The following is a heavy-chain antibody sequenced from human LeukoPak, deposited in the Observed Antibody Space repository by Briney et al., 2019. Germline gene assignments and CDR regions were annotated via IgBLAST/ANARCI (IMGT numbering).Heavy chain of an antibody. J-gene: IGHJ4*02. D-gene: IGHD6-19*01. Sequence: ASVKVSCKTSGYTFTSYDINWVRQATGQGVEWMGWMNPNNGNTGYAQKFQGRVTMTRNTSISTAYMELSSLRSEDTAVYYCASLSSGWNDGKIIDYWGQGTLVTVSS. CDR2: MNPNNGNT. CDR1: GYTFTSYD. CDR3: ASLSSGWNDGKIIDY. V-gene: IGHV1-8*01.